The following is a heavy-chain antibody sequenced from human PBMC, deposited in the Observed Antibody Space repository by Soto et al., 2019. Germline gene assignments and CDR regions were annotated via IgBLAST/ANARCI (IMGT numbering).Heavy chain of an antibody. J-gene: IGHJ6*02. CDR2: IDWDDDK. CDR1: GFSLSTSGMC. Sequence: GSGPTLVNPTQTLTLTCTFSGFSLSTSGMCVSWIRQPPGKALEWLALIDWDDDKYYSTSLKTRLTISKDTSKNQVVLTMTNMDPVDTATYYCERLRYSSSWSYGVDVWGQGTTVTVYS. CDR3: ERLRYSSSWSYGVDV. V-gene: IGHV2-70*01. D-gene: IGHD6-13*01.